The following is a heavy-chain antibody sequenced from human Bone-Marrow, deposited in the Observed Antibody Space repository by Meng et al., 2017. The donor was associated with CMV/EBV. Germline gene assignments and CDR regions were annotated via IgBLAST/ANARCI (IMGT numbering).Heavy chain of an antibody. CDR3: ARARGSSWYFDL. V-gene: IGHV4-59*01. D-gene: IGHD2-15*01. Sequence: SETLSLTCTVSGGSISSYYWSWIRQPPGKGLEWIGYIYYSGSTNYNPSLKSRVTISVDTSKNQFSLKLSSVTAADTAVYYCARARGSSWYFDLWGRGTLVTVPS. J-gene: IGHJ2*01. CDR1: GGSISSYY. CDR2: IYYSGST.